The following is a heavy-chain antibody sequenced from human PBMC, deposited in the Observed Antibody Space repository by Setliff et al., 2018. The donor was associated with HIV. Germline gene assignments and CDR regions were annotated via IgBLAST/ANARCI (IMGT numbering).Heavy chain of an antibody. CDR2: IKSRVDGETT. Sequence: PGGSLRLSCAGSGFNFKNAWMSWVRQAPGKGLEWVGRIKSRVDGETTAHAAPLKGRFTISRDDSKNTLYLQMDSLSTEDTAVYYCILLGMHGALNIWGQGTMVTVSS. CDR3: ILLGMHGALNI. CDR1: GFNFKNAW. J-gene: IGHJ3*02. D-gene: IGHD7-27*01. V-gene: IGHV3-15*01.